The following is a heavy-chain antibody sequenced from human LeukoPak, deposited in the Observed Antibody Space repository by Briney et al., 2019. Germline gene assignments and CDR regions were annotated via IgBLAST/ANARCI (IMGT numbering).Heavy chain of an antibody. CDR3: TRGAEVSGYPVFQH. J-gene: IGHJ4*02. Sequence: GGSLRLSCTASGFTFSDYYMNWVRQAPGRGLGWISYIRNSGSATYYADSVEGRFTISRDNAKNSLYLQMNSLRPEDTAMYYCTRGAEVSGYPVFQHWGQGALVTVSS. V-gene: IGHV3-11*01. D-gene: IGHD3-22*01. CDR2: IRNSGSAT. CDR1: GFTFSDYY.